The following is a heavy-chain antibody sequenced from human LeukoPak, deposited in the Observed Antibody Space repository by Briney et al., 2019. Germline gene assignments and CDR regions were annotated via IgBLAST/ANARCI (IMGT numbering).Heavy chain of an antibody. Sequence: GSLRLSCAASGFTFSSYAMNWVRQAPGKGLQWVSAVSTSGGSTYYADSVKGRFTISRDNSKNTPYLQMNSLRAEDTAVYYCAAGGWLLRPYDYWGQGTLVTVSS. CDR2: VSTSGGST. D-gene: IGHD3-22*01. CDR3: AAGGWLLRPYDY. V-gene: IGHV3-23*01. CDR1: GFTFSSYA. J-gene: IGHJ4*02.